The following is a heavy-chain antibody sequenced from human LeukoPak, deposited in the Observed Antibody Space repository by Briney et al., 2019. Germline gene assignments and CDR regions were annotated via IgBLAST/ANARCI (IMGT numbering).Heavy chain of an antibody. J-gene: IGHJ3*02. V-gene: IGHV4-61*02. D-gene: IGHD3-22*01. CDR1: GDSISSGDYY. CDR2: ISSSGST. CDR3: ARGPYSYDSSGASDI. Sequence: RSSETLSLTCTVSGDSISSGDYYWSWIRQPAGKGLEWIGRISSSGSTNYNPSLKSRVTISVDTSKNQFSLKLSSVTATDTAVYFCARGPYSYDSSGASDIWGQGTMVTVSS.